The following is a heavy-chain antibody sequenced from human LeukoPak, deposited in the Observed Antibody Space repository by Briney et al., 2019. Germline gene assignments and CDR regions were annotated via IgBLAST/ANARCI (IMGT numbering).Heavy chain of an antibody. D-gene: IGHD6-19*01. J-gene: IGHJ5*02. CDR3: ARDIAVAEGWFDP. CDR1: GGSFSGYY. Sequence: PSETLSLTCAVYGGSFSGYYWSWIRQPPGKGLEWIGEINHSGSTNYNPSPKSRVTISVDTSKNQFSLKLSSVTAADTAVYYCARDIAVAEGWFDPWGQGTLVTVSS. CDR2: INHSGST. V-gene: IGHV4-34*01.